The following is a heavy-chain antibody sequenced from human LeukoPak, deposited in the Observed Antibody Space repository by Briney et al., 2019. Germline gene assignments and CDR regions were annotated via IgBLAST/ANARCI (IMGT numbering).Heavy chain of an antibody. CDR1: GASISSSSYY. J-gene: IGHJ4*02. CDR3: ARRGEAAAGIDLFAFDY. D-gene: IGHD6-13*01. V-gene: IGHV4-39*01. Sequence: PSETLSLTCTVSGASISSSSYYWGWIRQPPGKGLEWIGSIFYSGSTYYKPSLKSRVTISVDTSKNQFSLKLSSVTAVDTAVYYCARRGEAAAGIDLFAFDYWGQGTLVTVSS. CDR2: IFYSGST.